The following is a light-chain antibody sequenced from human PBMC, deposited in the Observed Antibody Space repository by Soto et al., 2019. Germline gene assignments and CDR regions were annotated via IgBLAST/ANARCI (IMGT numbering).Light chain of an antibody. CDR1: QSVSGTY. CDR2: GAS. J-gene: IGKJ1*01. Sequence: EIVLTQSPGTPSLSPGERATLSCRASQSVSGTYLAWYQQKPGQAPRLLIYGASSRATGIPDRFSGSGSGTDFTLTISRLEPEDFAVYYCQQYGTSRWTFGQGTKVEIK. V-gene: IGKV3-20*01. CDR3: QQYGTSRWT.